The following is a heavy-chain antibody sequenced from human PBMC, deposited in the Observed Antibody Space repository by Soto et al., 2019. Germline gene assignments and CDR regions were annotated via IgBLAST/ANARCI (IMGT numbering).Heavy chain of an antibody. CDR3: ASRNPAYYDFWSGYYAFDI. J-gene: IGHJ3*02. CDR2: INPNSGGT. D-gene: IGHD3-3*01. CDR1: GYTFTGYY. Sequence: ASVKVSCKASGYTFTGYYMHWVRQAPGQGLEWMGWINPNSGGTNYAQKFQGWVTMTRDTSISTAYMELSRLRSGDTAVYYCASRNPAYYDFWSGYYAFDIWGQGTMVTVSS. V-gene: IGHV1-2*04.